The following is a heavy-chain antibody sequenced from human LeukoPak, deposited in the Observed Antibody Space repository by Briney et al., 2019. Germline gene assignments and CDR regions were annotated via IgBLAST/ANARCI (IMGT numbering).Heavy chain of an antibody. V-gene: IGHV3-9*01. CDR1: GFTFDDYA. CDR3: AKGRSYGASSDAFDI. D-gene: IGHD1-26*01. CDR2: ISWNSGSI. J-gene: IGHJ3*02. Sequence: GRSLRLSCAASGFTFDDYAMHWVRQAPGKGLEWVSGISWNSGSIGYADSVKGRFTISRDNAKNSLYLQMNSLRAEDTALYYCAKGRSYGASSDAFDIWGQGTMVTVSS.